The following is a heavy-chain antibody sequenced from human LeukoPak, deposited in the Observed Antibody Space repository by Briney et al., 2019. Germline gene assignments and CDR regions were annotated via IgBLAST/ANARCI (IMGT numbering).Heavy chain of an antibody. Sequence: GGSLRLSCATSGFSFGNYAMNWVRQAPGKGLEWVSSISSSSSYIYYADSVKGRFTISRDNAKNSLYLQMNSLRAEDTAVYYCAKDREMYFYDSSGYRDAFHIWGQGTKVTVSS. D-gene: IGHD3-22*01. J-gene: IGHJ3*02. CDR2: ISSSSSYI. CDR1: GFSFGNYA. CDR3: AKDREMYFYDSSGYRDAFHI. V-gene: IGHV3-21*04.